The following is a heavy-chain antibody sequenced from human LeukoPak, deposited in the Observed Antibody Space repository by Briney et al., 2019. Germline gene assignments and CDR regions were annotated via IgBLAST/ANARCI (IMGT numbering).Heavy chain of an antibody. CDR3: TRYNVGFEF. CDR2: TKNKNKRYTT. J-gene: IGHJ4*02. Sequence: QPGGSLRLSCVVSGFTFSDHHMDWVRQAPGKGVEWVGRTKNKNKRYTTEHAASVKGRFTISRDDSKISVYLQLNSLKTEDTAVYYCTRYNVGFEFWGQGTLVTVSS. D-gene: IGHD1-1*01. CDR1: GFTFSDHH. V-gene: IGHV3-72*01.